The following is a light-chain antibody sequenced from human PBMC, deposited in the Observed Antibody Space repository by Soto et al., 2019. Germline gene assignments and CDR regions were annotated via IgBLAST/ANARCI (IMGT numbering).Light chain of an antibody. CDR1: QSVSSNS. CDR2: GAS. J-gene: IGKJ1*01. Sequence: EIVLMQSPGTLSLSPGERATLSCRASQSVSSNSLAWYEQKPGQAPRLIIYGASRRAAGIPDSISGSGSGTDFTLTITRLEPEDFAVYYCQQYGSTPWTFGQGTKVDIK. CDR3: QQYGSTPWT. V-gene: IGKV3-20*01.